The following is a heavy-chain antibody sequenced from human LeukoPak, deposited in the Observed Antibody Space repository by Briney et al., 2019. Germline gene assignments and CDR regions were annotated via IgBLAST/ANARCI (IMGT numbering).Heavy chain of an antibody. D-gene: IGHD3-10*01. J-gene: IGHJ4*02. CDR3: ARSEVRGVREFDY. Sequence: PGGSLRLSCAASGFTFSDYYMSWIRQAPGKGLEWVSYISSSGSTIYYADSVKGRFTISRDNAKNSLYLQMNSLRAEDTAVYYGARSEVRGVREFDYWGQGTLVTVSS. CDR2: ISSSGSTI. CDR1: GFTFSDYY. V-gene: IGHV3-11*01.